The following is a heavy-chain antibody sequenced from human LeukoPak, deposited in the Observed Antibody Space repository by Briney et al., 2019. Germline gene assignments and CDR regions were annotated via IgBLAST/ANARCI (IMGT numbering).Heavy chain of an antibody. V-gene: IGHV4-38-2*02. CDR2: IYHSGST. J-gene: IGHJ3*02. CDR3: ARDVGYCSGGSCPDAFDI. Sequence: PSETLSLTCAVSGYSISSGYYWGWIRQPPGKRLEWIGSIYHSGSTYYNPSLKSRVAISVDTSKNQFSLKLSSVTAADTAVYYCARDVGYCSGGSCPDAFDIWGQGTMVTVSS. D-gene: IGHD2-15*01. CDR1: GYSISSGYY.